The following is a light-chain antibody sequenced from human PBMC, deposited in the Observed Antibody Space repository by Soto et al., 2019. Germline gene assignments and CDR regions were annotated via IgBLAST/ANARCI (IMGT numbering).Light chain of an antibody. J-gene: IGLJ1*01. CDR3: NSFTSSSTYV. CDR1: SSDVGGYKY. Sequence: QSVLTQPASASGSPGQSITISCTGTSSDVGGYKYGSWYQQHPGKAPKLIIYEVSNPPSEVSNRFSGSKSGNTASLTISGLQAEDETDYYCNSFTSSSTYVFGTGTKVTVL. V-gene: IGLV2-14*01. CDR2: EVS.